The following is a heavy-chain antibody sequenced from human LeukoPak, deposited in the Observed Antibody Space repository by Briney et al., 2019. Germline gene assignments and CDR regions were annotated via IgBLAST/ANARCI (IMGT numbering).Heavy chain of an antibody. J-gene: IGHJ6*02. D-gene: IGHD6-13*01. CDR2: IYHSGST. CDR3: ARAGSSSYFGHWSYYYYYGMDV. CDR1: GGSISSGGYS. V-gene: IGHV4-30-2*01. Sequence: SETLSPTCAVSGGSISSGGYSWSWIRQPPGKGLEWIGYIYHSGSTYYNPSLKSRVTISVDRSKNQFSLKLSSVTAADTAVYYCARAGSSSYFGHWSYYYYYGMDVWGQGTTVTVSS.